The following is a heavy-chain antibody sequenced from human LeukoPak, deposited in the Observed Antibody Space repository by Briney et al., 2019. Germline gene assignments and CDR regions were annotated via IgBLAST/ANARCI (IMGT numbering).Heavy chain of an antibody. CDR2: IYSAGRT. D-gene: IGHD4-17*01. Sequence: PGGSLRLSCAASGFSVSNDYMSWVRQAPGKGLEWVSFIYSAGRTYYADSVRGRFTISRDNSKNTLYLQMNSLRAEDTALYYCARSERMTDNGDYAFFDYWGQGTLVTASS. V-gene: IGHV3-53*01. CDR3: ARSERMTDNGDYAFFDY. CDR1: GFSVSNDY. J-gene: IGHJ4*02.